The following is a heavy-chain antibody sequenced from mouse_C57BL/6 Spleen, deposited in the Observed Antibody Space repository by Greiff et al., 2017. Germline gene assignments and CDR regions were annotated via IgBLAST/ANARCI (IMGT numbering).Heavy chain of an antibody. Sequence: DVQLQESGPGLVKPSQSLSLTCSVTGYSITSGYYWNWIRQFPGNKLQWMGYISYDGSNNYNPSLKNRISITRDTSKNQFFLKLNSVTTEDTATYYCARNLYYDYAWFAYWGQGTLVTVSA. J-gene: IGHJ3*01. CDR1: GYSITSGYY. D-gene: IGHD2-4*01. CDR3: ARNLYYDYAWFAY. V-gene: IGHV3-6*01. CDR2: ISYDGSN.